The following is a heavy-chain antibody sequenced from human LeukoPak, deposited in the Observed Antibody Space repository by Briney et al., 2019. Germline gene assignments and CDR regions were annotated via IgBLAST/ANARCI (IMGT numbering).Heavy chain of an antibody. CDR1: GFTFSSYG. J-gene: IGHJ5*02. CDR2: IWYDGSNK. CDR3: ARDRDPAAGTSVNWFDP. Sequence: GGSLRLSCAASGFTFSSYGMHWVRQAPGKGLEWVAVIWYDGSNKYYADSVKGRFTISRDNSKNTLYLQMNSLRAEDTAVYYCARDRDPAAGTSVNWFDPWGQGTLVTVSS. V-gene: IGHV3-33*01. D-gene: IGHD6-13*01.